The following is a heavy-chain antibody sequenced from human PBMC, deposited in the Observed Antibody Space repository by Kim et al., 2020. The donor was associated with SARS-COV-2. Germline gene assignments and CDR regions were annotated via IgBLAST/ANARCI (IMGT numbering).Heavy chain of an antibody. J-gene: IGHJ4*02. CDR2: ST. Sequence: STSYAQKFQGRVTMTRDTSTSTVYMELSSLRSEDTAVYYCAKDSSWYFDYWGQGTLVTVSS. CDR3: AKDSSWYFDY. D-gene: IGHD6-13*01. V-gene: IGHV1-46*01.